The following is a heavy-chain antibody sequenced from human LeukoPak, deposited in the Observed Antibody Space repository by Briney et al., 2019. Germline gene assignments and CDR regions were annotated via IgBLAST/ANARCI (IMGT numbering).Heavy chain of an antibody. CDR3: TRQSSSYLGSAATRGYFDY. CDR2: LRSKAYGGTR. V-gene: IGHV3-49*04. Sequence: GRSLRLSCTASGFTFGDYAMRWVRQAPGKGLEWVGFLRSKAYGGTREDAASEKGRLTISRYDSKSIAYLQMNSLKTQDTAVYYWTRQSSSYLGSAATRGYFDYWAQRTLDTVSS. CDR1: GFTFGDYA. J-gene: IGHJ4*02. D-gene: IGHD6-13*01.